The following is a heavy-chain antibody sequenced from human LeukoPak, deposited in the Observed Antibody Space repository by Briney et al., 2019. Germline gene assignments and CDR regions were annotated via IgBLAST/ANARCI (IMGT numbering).Heavy chain of an antibody. CDR3: AKTASLVVVAATGFDY. V-gene: IGHV3-7*01. CDR1: GFTFSNYW. J-gene: IGHJ4*02. D-gene: IGHD2-15*01. Sequence: PGGSLRLSCAASGFTFSNYWMSWVRQAPGKGLEWVANIKQDGREEYYVDSVKGRFTISRDNSKNTLYLQMNSLRAEDTAVYYCAKTASLVVVAATGFDYWGQGTLVTVSS. CDR2: IKQDGREE.